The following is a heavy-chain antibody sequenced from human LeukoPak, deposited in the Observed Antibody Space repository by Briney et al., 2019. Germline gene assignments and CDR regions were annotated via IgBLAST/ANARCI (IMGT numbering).Heavy chain of an antibody. CDR1: GYTFVTYV. Sequence: ASVKVSCKASGYTFVTYVINWVRQAPGQRPEWMGWISTYNGNTKYALKFQDRVTLTRDTSTTTAYMELRSLTSDDRAVYYCTRASFDHWGQGTLVIVSS. CDR2: ISTYNGNT. CDR3: TRASFDH. J-gene: IGHJ4*02. V-gene: IGHV1-18*01.